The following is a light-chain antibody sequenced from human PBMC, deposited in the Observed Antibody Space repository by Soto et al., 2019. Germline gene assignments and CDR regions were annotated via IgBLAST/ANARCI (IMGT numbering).Light chain of an antibody. J-gene: IGKJ4*01. V-gene: IGKV3-20*01. CDR1: QSVSSSY. CDR3: QQYGSSPLT. CDR2: GAS. Sequence: EMVLTQSPGTLSLSPGERATLSCRTSQSVSSSYLAWYQQKPGQAPRLLIYGASSRATGIPDRFSGSGSGTDFTLNISRLEPEDFAVYYCQQYGSSPLTFGGGPKVEIK.